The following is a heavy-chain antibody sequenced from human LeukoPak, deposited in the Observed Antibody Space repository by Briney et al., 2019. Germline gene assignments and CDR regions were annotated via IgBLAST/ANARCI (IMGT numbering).Heavy chain of an antibody. D-gene: IGHD4-17*01. CDR3: AKLQSDGLRTYYGMDV. V-gene: IGHV3-23*01. CDR1: GFTFSSYA. Sequence: AGSLRLSCAASGFTFSSYAMTWVRQAPARGLELVSTSTSSGSTTYYADSVMGRFTISRDNSKNTLYLQMNSLRAEDTAVYYCAKLQSDGLRTYYGMDVWGQGTTVTVSS. J-gene: IGHJ6*02. CDR2: STSSGSTT.